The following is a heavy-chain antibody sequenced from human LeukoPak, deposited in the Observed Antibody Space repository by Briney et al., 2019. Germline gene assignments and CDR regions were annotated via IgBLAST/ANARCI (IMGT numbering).Heavy chain of an antibody. D-gene: IGHD5-24*01. V-gene: IGHV3-23*01. J-gene: IGHJ4*02. Sequence: QPGGSLRLSCAASGFTFSTYAVNWVRQAPGKGLEWVSAISSSGGTTYYADSVKGRFSISRDNSKNTLYLRMNSLRAEDTAIYYCANDRNACPTNFDSWGQGTLVTVSA. CDR3: ANDRNACPTNFDS. CDR1: GFTFSTYA. CDR2: ISSSGGTT.